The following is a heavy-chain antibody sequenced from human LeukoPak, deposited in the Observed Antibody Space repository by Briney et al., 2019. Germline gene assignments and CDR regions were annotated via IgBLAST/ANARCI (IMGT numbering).Heavy chain of an antibody. CDR2: RKGSGSET. CDR1: GFTLSCHW. J-gene: IGHJ4*02. Sequence: GGSLRLFCAASGFTLSCHWMRWVRQAPGKGLEWVARRKGSGSETNYGESMKGRITITRGNAKNSVYLHMSTLRAEDTALYYCARYLETPRRNLDYWGQGTLVTVSS. V-gene: IGHV3-7*01. D-gene: IGHD1-14*01. CDR3: ARYLETPRRNLDY.